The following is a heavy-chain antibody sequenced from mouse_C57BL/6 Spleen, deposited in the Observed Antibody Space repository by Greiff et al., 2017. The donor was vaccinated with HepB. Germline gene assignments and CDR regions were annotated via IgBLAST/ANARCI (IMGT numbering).Heavy chain of an antibody. V-gene: IGHV5-4*01. D-gene: IGHD2-1*01. Sequence: EVNVVESGGGLVKPGGSLKLSCAASGFTFSSYAMSWVRQTPEKRLEWVATISDGGSYTYYPDNVKGRFTISRDNAKNNLYLQMSHLKSEDTAMYYCARDGNYAAWFAYWGQGTLVTVSA. CDR1: GFTFSSYA. J-gene: IGHJ3*01. CDR2: ISDGGSYT. CDR3: ARDGNYAAWFAY.